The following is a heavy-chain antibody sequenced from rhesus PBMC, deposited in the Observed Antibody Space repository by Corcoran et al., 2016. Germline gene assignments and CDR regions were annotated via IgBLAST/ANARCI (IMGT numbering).Heavy chain of an antibody. V-gene: IGHV4-93*02. J-gene: IGHJ5-2*02. CDR1: GGSISSSNW. CDR2: IYGSGGST. CDR3: GRRGYFYFYNSLDV. Sequence: QVQLQESGPAVVKPSETLSLTCAVSGGSISSSNWWSWIRQSPGKGLEWIGGIYGSGGSTEYNPSLKSRVPISVDTSKNQFSLKLSSVTAADSAVYYCGRRGYFYFYNSLDVWGRGVLVTVSS. D-gene: IGHD2-2*01.